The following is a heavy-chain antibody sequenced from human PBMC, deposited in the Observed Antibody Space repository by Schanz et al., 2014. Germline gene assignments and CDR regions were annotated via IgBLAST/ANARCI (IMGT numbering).Heavy chain of an antibody. CDR1: GYTFTDYG. D-gene: IGHD5-12*01. CDR2: ISAYTNNT. V-gene: IGHV1-18*01. CDR3: ARGPLGTSP. J-gene: IGHJ5*02. Sequence: QVQLVQSGAEVKKPGASVKVSCKASGYTFTDYGVIWVRQAPGQGLEWMGWISAYTNNTNYAQKVQGRVTMTTDTSTGTAYMELSSLKSEDTAVYYCARGPLGTSPWGQGTLVTVSS.